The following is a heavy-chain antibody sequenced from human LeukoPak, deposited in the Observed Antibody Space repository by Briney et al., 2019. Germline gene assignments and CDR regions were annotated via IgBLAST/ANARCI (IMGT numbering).Heavy chain of an antibody. CDR2: ISGSGGGT. J-gene: IGHJ6*03. D-gene: IGHD3-10*01. Sequence: GWALRLSCAASGFTFSSYAMSWVRQAPGKGLECVSAISGSGGGTNYADSVKGRFTISRDNSKNTLYLQMNSLRAEDTAVYYCAKGGPLPITYYYYMDVWGKGTTVSVSS. CDR3: AKGGPLPITYYYYMDV. CDR1: GFTFSSYA. V-gene: IGHV3-23*01.